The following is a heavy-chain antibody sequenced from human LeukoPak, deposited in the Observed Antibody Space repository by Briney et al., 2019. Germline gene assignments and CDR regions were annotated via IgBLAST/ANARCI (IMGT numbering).Heavy chain of an antibody. CDR3: ARLGNGRAVALWSPIYYYYYMDV. CDR2: IYYSGST. CDR1: GGSISSSSYY. V-gene: IGHV4-39*01. D-gene: IGHD6-19*01. J-gene: IGHJ6*03. Sequence: SETLSLTCTVSGGSISSSSYYWGWIRQPPGKGLEWIGSIYYSGSTYYNPSLKSRVTISVDTSKNQFSLKLSSVTAADTAVYYCARLGNGRAVALWSPIYYYYYMDVWGKGTTVTVSS.